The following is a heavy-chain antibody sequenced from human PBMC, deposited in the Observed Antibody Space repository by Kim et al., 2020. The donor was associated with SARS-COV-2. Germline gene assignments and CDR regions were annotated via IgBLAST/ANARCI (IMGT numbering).Heavy chain of an antibody. V-gene: IGHV4-59*13. CDR1: GGSISSYY. D-gene: IGHD6-13*01. CDR2: IYNSGST. Sequence: SETLSLTCTVSGGSISSYYWSWIRQPPGKGLEWIGYIYNSGSTNYNPSLKSRVTISVDTSKNQFSLKLSSVTAADTAVYYCARAGIAAAGTHSYYYYYYG. CDR3: ARAGIAAAGTHSYYYYYYG. J-gene: IGHJ6*01.